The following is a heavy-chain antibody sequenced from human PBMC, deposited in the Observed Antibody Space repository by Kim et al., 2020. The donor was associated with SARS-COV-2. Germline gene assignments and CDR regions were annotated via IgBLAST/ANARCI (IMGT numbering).Heavy chain of an antibody. D-gene: IGHD1-1*01. V-gene: IGHV3-23*01. J-gene: IGHJ4*02. CDR3: AKDQIPDGIWTIDS. CDR2: MTGDGTP. CDR1: GFIIGSYS. Sequence: GGSLRLSCVASGFIIGSYSVNWVRQAPGKGLEWVSAMTGDGTPLYADSVRGRFTISRDNSKNTLYLQMYNLRVEDTAVYYCAKDQIPDGIWTIDSWGQGTLVTVSS.